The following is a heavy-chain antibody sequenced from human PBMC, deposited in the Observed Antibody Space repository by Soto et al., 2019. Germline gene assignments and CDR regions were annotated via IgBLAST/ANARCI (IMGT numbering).Heavy chain of an antibody. V-gene: IGHV1-3*01. D-gene: IGHD2-15*01. J-gene: IGHJ5*02. Sequence: ASVKVSCQASGYTFTSYAMHWVRQAPGQRLEWMGWINAGNGNTKYSQKFQGRVTITRDTSASTAYMELSSLRSEDTAVYYCAREYCSGGSCYSVYWFDPWGQGTLVTVSS. CDR1: GYTFTSYA. CDR3: AREYCSGGSCYSVYWFDP. CDR2: INAGNGNT.